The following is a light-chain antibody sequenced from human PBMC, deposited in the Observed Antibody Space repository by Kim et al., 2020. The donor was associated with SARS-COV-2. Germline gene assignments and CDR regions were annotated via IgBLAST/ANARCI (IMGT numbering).Light chain of an antibody. CDR3: QQYNSYSPRT. V-gene: IGKV1-5*03. Sequence: SVGDRVTITCRASQSISSWLAWYQQKPGKAPKLLIYKASSLESGVPSRFSGSGSGTEFTLTISSLQPDDFATYYCQQYNSYSPRTFGQGTKVEIK. J-gene: IGKJ1*01. CDR2: KAS. CDR1: QSISSW.